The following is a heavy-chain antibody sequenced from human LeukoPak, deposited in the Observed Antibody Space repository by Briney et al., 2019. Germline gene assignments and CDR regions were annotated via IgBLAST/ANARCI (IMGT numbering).Heavy chain of an antibody. CDR1: GYALTELS. CDR3: ARRSLGYCSSTSCHKYFQH. Sequence: ASVKVSCKVSGYALTELSMHWVRQAPGKGLEWMGGFDPEDGETIYAQKFQGRVTITTDESTSTAYMELSSLRSEDTAVYYCARRSLGYCSSTSCHKYFQHWGQGTLVTVSS. J-gene: IGHJ1*01. D-gene: IGHD2-2*02. V-gene: IGHV1-24*01. CDR2: FDPEDGET.